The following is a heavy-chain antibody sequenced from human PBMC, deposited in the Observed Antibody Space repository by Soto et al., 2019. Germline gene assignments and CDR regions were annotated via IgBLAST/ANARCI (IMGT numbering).Heavy chain of an antibody. CDR1: GGNFNNYA. V-gene: IGHV1-69*06. CDR2: IIPIIDTT. J-gene: IGHJ3*01. CDR3: AREPRDRDAFSL. Sequence: QVPLVQSGAEVKKPGSSVKVSCKASGGNFNNYAISWVRQAPAQGLQWMGGIIPIIDTTHYAQKLQGRVTISADRGSTTVYMELTGLTSDDSATYFCAREPRDRDAFSLWGQGTVVTVSS. D-gene: IGHD2-21*01.